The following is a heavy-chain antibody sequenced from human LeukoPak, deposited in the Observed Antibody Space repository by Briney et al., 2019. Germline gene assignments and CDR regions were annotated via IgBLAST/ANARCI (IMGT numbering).Heavy chain of an antibody. CDR2: IYNDGSST. CDR3: ARRARWLHSVFDY. V-gene: IGHV3-74*01. Sequence: GGSLRLSCAASGFTFSNYWMHWVRQAPGEGLVWVSRIYNDGSSTSYADSVKGRFTISRDNAKSTLYLQMNSLRAEDTAVYYCARRARWLHSVFDYWGQGTLVTVSS. D-gene: IGHD5-24*01. CDR1: GFTFSNYW. J-gene: IGHJ4*02.